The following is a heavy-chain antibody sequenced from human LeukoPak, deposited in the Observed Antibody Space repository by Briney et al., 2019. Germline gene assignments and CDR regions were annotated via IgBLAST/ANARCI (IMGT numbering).Heavy chain of an antibody. CDR1: GFTFRSYW. CDR2: ISYDGSNK. Sequence: GGSLRLSCAASGFTFRSYWMHWVRQAPGKGLEWVAVISYDGSNKYYADSVKGRFTISRDNSKNTVFMEMNSLKPEDTALYYCARSEHIVVVTSTPASYWGPGTLVTVSS. V-gene: IGHV3-30-3*01. D-gene: IGHD2-21*02. J-gene: IGHJ4*02. CDR3: ARSEHIVVVTSTPASY.